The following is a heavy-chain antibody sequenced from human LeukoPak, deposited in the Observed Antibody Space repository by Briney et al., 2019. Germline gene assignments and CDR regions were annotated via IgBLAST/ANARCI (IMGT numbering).Heavy chain of an antibody. D-gene: IGHD3-3*01. CDR1: GGSFSGYY. CDR2: IYSRGST. V-gene: IGHV4-4*07. J-gene: IGHJ6*03. CDR3: ARDFGVVQGPTMDV. Sequence: ASETLSLTCAVYGGSFSGYYWSWIRQPAGKGLEWIGRIYSRGSTNYNPSLKSRVTMSVDTSKNQFSLKLSSVTAADTAVYYCARDFGVVQGPTMDVWGKGTTVTVSS.